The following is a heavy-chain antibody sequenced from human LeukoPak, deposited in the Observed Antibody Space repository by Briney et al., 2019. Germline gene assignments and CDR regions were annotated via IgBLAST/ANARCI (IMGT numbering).Heavy chain of an antibody. V-gene: IGHV1-8*02. D-gene: IGHD6-19*01. J-gene: IGHJ5*02. CDR2: MNPNSGNT. Sequence: GASVKVSCKASGYTVTGYYMHWVRQAPGQGLEWMGWMNPNSGNTGYAQKFQGRVTMTRNTSISTAYMELSSLRSEDTAVYYCARDSSGWYHWFDPWGQGTLVTVSS. CDR3: ARDSSGWYHWFDP. CDR1: GYTVTGYY.